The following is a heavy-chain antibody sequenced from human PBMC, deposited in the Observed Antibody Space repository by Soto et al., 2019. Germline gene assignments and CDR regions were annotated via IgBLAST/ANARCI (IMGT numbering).Heavy chain of an antibody. V-gene: IGHV3-30-3*01. D-gene: IGHD4-4*01. CDR2: ISYDGSNK. CDR3: AREQYDY. Sequence: QVQLVDSGGGVVQPGRSLRLSCAASGFTFGSYAMHWVLQAPDKGLEWVTLISYDGSNKYYADALKGRFTISRDNSKNTLYLQMNSLRGEDTAVYYCAREQYDYWGQGTLVTVSS. CDR1: GFTFGSYA. J-gene: IGHJ4*02.